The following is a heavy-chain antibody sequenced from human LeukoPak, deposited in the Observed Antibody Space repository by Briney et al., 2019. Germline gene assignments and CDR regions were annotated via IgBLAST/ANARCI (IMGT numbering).Heavy chain of an antibody. D-gene: IGHD6-19*01. Sequence: GASVKVSCEASGYTFTSYGISWVRQAPGQGLEWMGWISAYNGNTNYAQKLQGRVTMTTDTSTSTAYMELRSLRSDDTAVYYCAKTTEQWLVRYFDYWGQGTLVTVSS. V-gene: IGHV1-18*01. CDR3: AKTTEQWLVRYFDY. CDR1: GYTFTSYG. J-gene: IGHJ4*02. CDR2: ISAYNGNT.